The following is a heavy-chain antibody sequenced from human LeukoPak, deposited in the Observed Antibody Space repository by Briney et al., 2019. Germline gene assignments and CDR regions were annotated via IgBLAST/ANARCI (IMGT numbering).Heavy chain of an antibody. CDR1: GFTFSSYW. J-gene: IGHJ5*02. CDR2: INSDGSST. V-gene: IGHV3-74*01. Sequence: PGGSLRLSCAASGFTFSSYWMHWVRQAPGKGLVWVSRINSDGSSTIYADSVKGRFTISRDNAKNTLYLQMNSLRAEDTAVYYCARDVWRRGYSYGYDHWGQGTLVTVSS. D-gene: IGHD5-18*01. CDR3: ARDVWRRGYSYGYDH.